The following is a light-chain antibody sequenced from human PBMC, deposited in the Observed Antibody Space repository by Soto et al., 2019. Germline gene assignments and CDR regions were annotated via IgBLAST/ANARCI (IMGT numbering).Light chain of an antibody. CDR1: QSVSSSY. J-gene: IGKJ4*01. CDR2: GAS. V-gene: IGKV3-20*01. CDR3: HQYYKWLLT. Sequence: LTKYPSTLSLSQGEKTPLSCTASQSVSSSYLAWYQQKPGEAPRLLIYGASSRATGIPDRFSGSGSGTDFSLTISSLLSEDFAVYYCHQYYKWLLTFGGGTKVDIK.